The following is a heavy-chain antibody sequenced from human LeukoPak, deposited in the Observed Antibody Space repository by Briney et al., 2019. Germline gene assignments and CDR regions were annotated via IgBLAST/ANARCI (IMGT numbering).Heavy chain of an antibody. D-gene: IGHD5-18*01. CDR3: ARDLIQLWLRGFIGY. CDR1: VFMFSIYA. Sequence: GGTLRLSCAASVFMFSIYALTWVRQAPGKGLEWVSGIKTDGTTYYADSVKGRFTISRDNSKNTLYLQMNSLRAEDTAVYYCARDLIQLWLRGFIGYWGQGTLVTVSS. V-gene: IGHV3-23*01. J-gene: IGHJ4*02. CDR2: IKTDGTT.